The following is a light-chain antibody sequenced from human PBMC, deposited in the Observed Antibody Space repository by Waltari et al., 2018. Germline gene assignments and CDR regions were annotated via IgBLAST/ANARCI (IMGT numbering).Light chain of an antibody. V-gene: IGLV3-19*01. Sequence: SSELTQDPVASVALGQTVRITCQGDSLRTSYAGWYQLKPGQAPVLVMFGKDKRPSGIPDRISGYSAGTTSSLIITGAQAEDEADYYCSSRSGSAHQVVFAGGTKVTVL. J-gene: IGLJ3*02. CDR2: GKD. CDR3: SSRSGSAHQVV. CDR1: SLRTSY.